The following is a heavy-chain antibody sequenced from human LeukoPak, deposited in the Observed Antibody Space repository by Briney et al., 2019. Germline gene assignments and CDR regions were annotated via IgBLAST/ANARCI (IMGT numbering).Heavy chain of an antibody. CDR1: GGTFSSYA. D-gene: IGHD6-13*01. V-gene: IGHV1-69*05. Sequence: GSSVKVSCKASGGTFSSYAISWVRQAPGQGLEWMGRIIPIFGTANYAQKFQGRVTITTDESTSTAYMELSSLRSEDTAVYYCASSGIAETNLEYWGQGTLVTVSS. J-gene: IGHJ4*02. CDR2: IIPIFGTA. CDR3: ASSGIAETNLEY.